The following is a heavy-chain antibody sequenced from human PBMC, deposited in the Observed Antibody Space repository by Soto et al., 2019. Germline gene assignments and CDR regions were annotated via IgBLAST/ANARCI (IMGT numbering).Heavy chain of an antibody. V-gene: IGHV4-59*08. J-gene: IGHJ4*02. D-gene: IGHD4-17*01. Sequence: PSETLSLTCTVSGGSLSDYFWSWFRQPPGKGLEWIGYIYYSGSTNYNPSLKSRVTISVDTSKNQFSLKLMSVTAADTAVYYCARRGSYGLIHFDYWGQGTLVTVSS. CDR3: ARRGSYGLIHFDY. CDR2: IYYSGST. CDR1: GGSLSDYF.